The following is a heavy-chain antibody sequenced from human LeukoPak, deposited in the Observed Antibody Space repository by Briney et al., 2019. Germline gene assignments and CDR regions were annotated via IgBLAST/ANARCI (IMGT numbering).Heavy chain of an antibody. Sequence: SETLSLTCTVSGGSISSSSYYWGWIRQPPGKGLEWIGSIYSGGRIYYNPSLKSRVSISIDTSNNDLSLKVTSVTAADTAGYYCARAPWAYGNYVHAFDIWGQGTMVTVSS. CDR1: GGSISSSSYY. CDR2: IYSGGRI. J-gene: IGHJ3*02. D-gene: IGHD4-11*01. CDR3: ARAPWAYGNYVHAFDI. V-gene: IGHV4-39*07.